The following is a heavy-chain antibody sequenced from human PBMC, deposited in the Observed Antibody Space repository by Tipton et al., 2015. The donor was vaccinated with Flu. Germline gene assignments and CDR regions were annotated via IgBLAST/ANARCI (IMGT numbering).Heavy chain of an antibody. CDR3: ARGSGSGTYLIFDF. V-gene: IGHV4-4*07. CDR2: VHGTGST. D-gene: IGHD3-10*01. J-gene: IGHJ4*02. Sequence: TPSLTCNVSGGSLSGYYWSWIRQPAGKGLEWIGRVHGTGSTNYNPSLKSRVTVSADTSNNHFSLKLSSVTAADTAVYYCARGSGSGTYLIFDFWGQGTLATVSS. CDR1: GGSLSGYY.